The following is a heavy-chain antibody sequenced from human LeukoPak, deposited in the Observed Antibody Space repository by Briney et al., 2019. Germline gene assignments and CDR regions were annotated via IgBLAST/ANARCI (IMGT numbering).Heavy chain of an antibody. CDR1: GDPISDYC. D-gene: IGHD3-16*01. J-gene: IGHJ6*03. V-gene: IGHV4-4*07. CDR2: IYGNGST. CDR3: ARVGEWLFDIDV. Sequence: SETLSPTCTVSGDPISDYCWTWIRQPAGKGLEWIGRIYGNGSTNYNPSLKCRVAMSIDTSKMQFSLKLRSVTAADTAVYYCARVGEWLFDIDVWGKGTTVIVSS.